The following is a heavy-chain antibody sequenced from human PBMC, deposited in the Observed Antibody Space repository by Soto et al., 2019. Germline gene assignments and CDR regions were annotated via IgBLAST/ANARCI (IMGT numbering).Heavy chain of an antibody. V-gene: IGHV3-23*01. Sequence: EVQLLESGGGLEQPGGSLRLSCAASGFTFSSYAMNWVRQAPGKGLEWVSSIVASGADTFYTDSVKGRFTISRDNPKNMLYLQMNSLRADDTAVYYCVKVSGNYHMGGMDVWGQGTTVTVSS. D-gene: IGHD1-26*01. J-gene: IGHJ6*02. CDR1: GFTFSSYA. CDR3: VKVSGNYHMGGMDV. CDR2: IVASGADT.